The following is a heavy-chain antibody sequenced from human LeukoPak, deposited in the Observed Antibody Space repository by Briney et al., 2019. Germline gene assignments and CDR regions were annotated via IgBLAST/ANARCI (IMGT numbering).Heavy chain of an antibody. CDR3: ATSGWWGYFDY. D-gene: IGHD6-19*01. V-gene: IGHV3-66*01. CDR1: GFTVSSNY. Sequence: PGGSLRLSCAASGFTVSSNYMSWVRQAPGKGLEWVSIIYXGGXTYXAXXVRXXFTISRDNSKNTLYLLMNSLRAEDTAVYYCATSGWWGYFDYWGQGTLVTVSS. CDR2: IYXGGXT. J-gene: IGHJ4*02.